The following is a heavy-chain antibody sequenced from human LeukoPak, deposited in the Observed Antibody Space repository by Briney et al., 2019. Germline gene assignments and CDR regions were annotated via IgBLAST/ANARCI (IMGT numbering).Heavy chain of an antibody. CDR3: ARELRPTPKEKILGYCSSTSCSWNWFDP. Sequence: GGSLRLSCAASGFTFSSYAMHWVRQAPGKGLEWVAVIPYDGSNKYYADSVRGRFTISRDNSKNTLYLQMNSLRAEDTAVYYCARELRPTPKEKILGYCSSTSCSWNWFDPWGQGTLVTVSS. D-gene: IGHD2-2*01. J-gene: IGHJ5*02. V-gene: IGHV3-30*04. CDR1: GFTFSSYA. CDR2: IPYDGSNK.